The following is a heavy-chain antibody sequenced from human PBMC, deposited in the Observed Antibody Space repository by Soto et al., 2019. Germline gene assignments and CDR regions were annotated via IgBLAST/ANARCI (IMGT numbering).Heavy chain of an antibody. CDR3: VHHGGVPYYHDF. CDR2: IFYSGST. J-gene: IGHJ4*02. Sequence: SETRSLNWAVSGGSLSSSSWWSCVRQPPGKTLEWLGEIFYSGSTKYNPSLNSRVTISADQSKNDFSLRLSSVTAADTAVYYCVHHGGVPYYHDFWGQGMLVTVSS. CDR1: GGSLSSSSW. V-gene: IGHV4-4*02. D-gene: IGHD2-8*01.